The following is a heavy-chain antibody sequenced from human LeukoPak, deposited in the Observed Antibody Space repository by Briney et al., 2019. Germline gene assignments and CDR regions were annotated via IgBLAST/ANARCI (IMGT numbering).Heavy chain of an antibody. CDR1: GFTLCNAW. Sequence: GGSLRLSCAASGFTLCNAWMSWVRPAPGKGLEWGGRIKRKTDGGTTDYAAPVKGRFIISRDDSKNTLYLQMNSQKTEDTAVYYCTTALYYYDSGSYQLFDYWGQGTLVTVSS. V-gene: IGHV3-15*01. J-gene: IGHJ4*02. D-gene: IGHD3-10*01. CDR3: TTALYYYDSGSYQLFDY. CDR2: IKRKTDGGTT.